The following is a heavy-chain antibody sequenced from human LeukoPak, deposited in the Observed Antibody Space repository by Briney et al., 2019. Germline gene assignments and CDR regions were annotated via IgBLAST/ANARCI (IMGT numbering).Heavy chain of an antibody. CDR3: AKDVTDIVVVVAATDRRYNWFDP. CDR2: ISYDGSNK. CDR1: GFSFSSYA. V-gene: IGHV3-30-3*01. D-gene: IGHD2-15*01. J-gene: IGHJ5*02. Sequence: PGRSLRLSCAASGFSFSSYAMHWVRQAPGKGLEWVALISYDGSNKYYADSVKGRFTISRDNSKNTLYLQMNSLRAEDTAVYYCAKDVTDIVVVVAATDRRYNWFDPWGQGTLVTVSS.